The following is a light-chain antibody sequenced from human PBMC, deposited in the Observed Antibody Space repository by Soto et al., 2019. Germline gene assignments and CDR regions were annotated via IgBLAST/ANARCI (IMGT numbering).Light chain of an antibody. CDR1: SGHSSYT. V-gene: IGLV4-69*01. J-gene: IGLJ2*01. Sequence: QSVLTQSPSASASLGASVKLTCTLSSGHSSYTIAWHQLQPEKGPRYLMTLNSDGSHSKGDGIPDRFSGSSSGAERYLSISSLQSEDEADYYCQTWGTGIEVFGGGTKLTVL. CDR3: QTWGTGIEV. CDR2: LNSDGSH.